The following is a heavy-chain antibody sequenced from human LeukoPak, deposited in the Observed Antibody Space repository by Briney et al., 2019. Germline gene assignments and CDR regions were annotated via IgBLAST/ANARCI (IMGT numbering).Heavy chain of an antibody. CDR2: IYYSGST. D-gene: IGHD5-18*01. J-gene: IGHJ4*02. V-gene: IGHV4-30-4*01. Sequence: PSETLSLTCTVSGGSISSGDYYWSWIRQPPGKGLEWIGYIYYSGSTYYNPSLKSRVTISVGTSKNQFSLKLSSVTAADTAVYYCARATQDTAMDDYWGQGTLVTVSS. CDR1: GGSISSGDYY. CDR3: ARATQDTAMDDY.